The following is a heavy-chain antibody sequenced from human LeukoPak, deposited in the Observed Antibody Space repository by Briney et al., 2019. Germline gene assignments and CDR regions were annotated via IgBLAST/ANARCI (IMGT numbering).Heavy chain of an antibody. D-gene: IGHD3-22*01. CDR3: ATTGQNYYDSSGYYQRGAFDI. J-gene: IGHJ3*02. V-gene: IGHV4-39*07. CDR1: GGSISSSSYY. Sequence: SETLSLTCTVSGGSISSSSYYWGWIRQPPGKGLEWIGSIYYSGSTYYNPSLKSRVTISVDTSKNQFSLKLSSVTAADTAVYYCATTGQNYYDSSGYYQRGAFDIWGQGTMVTVSS. CDR2: IYYSGST.